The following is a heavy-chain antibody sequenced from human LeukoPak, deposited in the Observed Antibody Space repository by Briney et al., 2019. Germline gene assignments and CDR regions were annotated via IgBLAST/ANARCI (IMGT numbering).Heavy chain of an antibody. CDR2: INHSGST. J-gene: IGHJ4*02. CDR1: GGSFSGYY. Sequence: PSETLSLTCAVYGGSFSGYYWSWIRQPPGKGLEWIGEINHSGSTNYNPSLKSRVTISVDTSKNQFSPKLSSVTAADTAVYYCARGLIAAAASFDYWGQGTLVTVSS. V-gene: IGHV4-34*01. D-gene: IGHD6-13*01. CDR3: ARGLIAAAASFDY.